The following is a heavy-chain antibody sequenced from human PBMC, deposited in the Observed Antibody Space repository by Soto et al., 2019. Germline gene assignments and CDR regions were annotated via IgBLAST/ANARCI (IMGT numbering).Heavy chain of an antibody. CDR2: ISYDGSNK. CDR1: GFTFSSYA. V-gene: IGHV3-30-3*01. D-gene: IGHD2-21*02. Sequence: QVQLVESGGGVVQPGRSLRLSCAASGFTFSSYAMHWVRQAPGKGLEWVAVISYDGSNKYYADSVKGRFTISRDNSKNTLYLQMNSLRAEDTAVYYSARAAGIVVVTAPLDYWGQGTLVTVSS. CDR3: ARAAGIVVVTAPLDY. J-gene: IGHJ4*02.